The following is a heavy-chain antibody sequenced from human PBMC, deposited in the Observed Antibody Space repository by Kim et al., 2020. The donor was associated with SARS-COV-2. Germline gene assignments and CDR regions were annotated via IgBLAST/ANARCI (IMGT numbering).Heavy chain of an antibody. CDR3: ARDRGSLYLVWGVIMDGWFDP. CDR2: IWYDGSNK. J-gene: IGHJ5*02. CDR1: GFTFSSYG. V-gene: IGHV3-33*01. Sequence: GGSLRLSCAASGFTFSSYGMHWVRQAPGKGLEWVAVIWYDGSNKYYADSVKGRFTISRDNSKNTLYLQMNSLRAEDTAVYYCARDRGSLYLVWGVIMDGWFDPWGQGTLVTVSS. D-gene: IGHD3-10*01.